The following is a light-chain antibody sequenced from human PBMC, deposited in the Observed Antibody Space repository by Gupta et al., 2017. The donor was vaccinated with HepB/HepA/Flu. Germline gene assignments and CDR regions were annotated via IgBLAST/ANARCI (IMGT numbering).Light chain of an antibody. J-gene: IGLJ3*02. CDR2: NNH. CDR1: NSNIGSNT. V-gene: IGLV1-44*01. CDR3: TTGDGCRNGQV. Sequence: SVPTPPPAASGPPGQRVTISCSGSNSNIGSNTVDWYQPVPGPAPKLLMYNNHKRPSGVPDRFSGSKSGTSASLAISGLQSEDEADYYCTTGDGCRNGQVCGGGTKVTVL.